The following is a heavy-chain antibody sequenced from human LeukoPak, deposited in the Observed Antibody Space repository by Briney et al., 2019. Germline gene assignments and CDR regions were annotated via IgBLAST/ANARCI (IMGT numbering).Heavy chain of an antibody. CDR2: ISVSGDST. CDR1: GFTFNNYA. J-gene: IGHJ4*02. V-gene: IGHV3-23*01. CDR3: AKDGLTTGGGYSGSGFDY. Sequence: PGGSLRLSCAPSGFTFNNYAMNWVRQAPGKGLEWVSAISVSGDSTYYADSVKGRFTISRDNSRNTLYLQMNSLRAYDTAVYYCAKDGLTTGGGYSGSGFDYWGQGALVTVSS. D-gene: IGHD2-8*02.